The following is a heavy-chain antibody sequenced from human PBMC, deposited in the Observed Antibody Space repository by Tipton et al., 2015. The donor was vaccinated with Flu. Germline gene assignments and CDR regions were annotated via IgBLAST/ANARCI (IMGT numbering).Heavy chain of an antibody. J-gene: IGHJ3*02. CDR3: AREGDSSGYSRNAFDI. V-gene: IGHV3-21*01. CDR1: GFTFSSYS. CDR2: ISSSSSYI. D-gene: IGHD3-22*01. Sequence: GSLRLSCAASGFTFSSYSMNWVRQAPGKGLEWVSSISSSSSYIYYADSVKGRFTISRDNAKNSLYLQMNSLRAEDTAVYYCAREGDSSGYSRNAFDIWGQGTMVTVSS.